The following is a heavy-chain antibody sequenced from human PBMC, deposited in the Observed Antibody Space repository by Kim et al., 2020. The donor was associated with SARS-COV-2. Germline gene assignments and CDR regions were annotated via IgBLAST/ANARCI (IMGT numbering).Heavy chain of an antibody. Sequence: GGSLRLSCAASGFTFTTYWMTWVRQAPGKGLEGVASINQGGSDKYYVDSVKGRFTISRDNARNSLYLQMNSLRAEDTAVYFCARSILPDYWGQGTLVTVS. CDR2: INQGGSDK. J-gene: IGHJ4*02. V-gene: IGHV3-7*03. CDR1: GFTFTTYW. CDR3: ARSILPDY. D-gene: IGHD3-10*01.